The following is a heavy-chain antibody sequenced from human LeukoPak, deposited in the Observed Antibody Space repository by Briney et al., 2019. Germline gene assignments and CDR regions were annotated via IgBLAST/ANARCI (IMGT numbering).Heavy chain of an antibody. V-gene: IGHV1-46*01. Sequence: GASVKVSCKASGYTFTSYYMHWVRQAPGQGLEWMGIINPSGGSTSYAQKFQGRVTMTRDTSTSTVYMELSSLRSEDTAVYYCARDGPRGAVVPAAIDYFDYWGQGTLVTVSS. CDR3: ARDGPRGAVVPAAIDYFDY. CDR2: INPSGGST. D-gene: IGHD2-2*02. J-gene: IGHJ4*02. CDR1: GYTFTSYY.